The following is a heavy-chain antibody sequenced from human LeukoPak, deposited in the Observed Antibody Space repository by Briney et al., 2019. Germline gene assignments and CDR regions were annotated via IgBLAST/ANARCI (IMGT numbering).Heavy chain of an antibody. CDR3: ARDCSGGSCYGAFDI. V-gene: IGHV4-31*11. D-gene: IGHD2-15*01. CDR1: GGSISSGGYS. CDR2: IYYSGST. J-gene: IGHJ3*02. Sequence: SETLSLTCAVSGGSISSGGYSWSWIRQHPGKGLEWIGYIYYSGSTYSNPSLKSRVTISVDTSKNQFSLKLSSVTATDTAVYYCARDCSGGSCYGAFDIWGQGTMVTVSS.